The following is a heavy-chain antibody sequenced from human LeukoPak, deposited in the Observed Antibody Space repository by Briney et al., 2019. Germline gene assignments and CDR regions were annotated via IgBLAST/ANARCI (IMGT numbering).Heavy chain of an antibody. J-gene: IGHJ4*02. V-gene: IGHV4-59*01. CDR3: AREFKDGGNPFFDY. Sequence: PSETLSLTCTVSGGSISSYYWSWIRQPPGKGLEWIGYIYYSGSTNYNPSLKSRVTISVDTSKNQFSLKLSSVTAADTAVYYYAREFKDGGNPFFDYWGQGTLVTVSS. CDR2: IYYSGST. D-gene: IGHD4-23*01. CDR1: GGSISSYY.